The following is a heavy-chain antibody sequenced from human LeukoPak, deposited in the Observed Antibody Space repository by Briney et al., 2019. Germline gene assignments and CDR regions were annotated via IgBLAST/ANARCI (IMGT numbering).Heavy chain of an antibody. J-gene: IGHJ5*02. Sequence: SQTLSLTCTVSGGSISSGSYYWSWIRQPAGKGLEWIGRIYTSGSTNYNPSLKSRVTISVDTSKNQFSLKLSSVTAADTAVYYCARDPLHRGIAAVPWGQGTLVTVSS. CDR2: IYTSGST. CDR1: GGSISSGSYY. V-gene: IGHV4-61*02. D-gene: IGHD6-13*01. CDR3: ARDPLHRGIAAVP.